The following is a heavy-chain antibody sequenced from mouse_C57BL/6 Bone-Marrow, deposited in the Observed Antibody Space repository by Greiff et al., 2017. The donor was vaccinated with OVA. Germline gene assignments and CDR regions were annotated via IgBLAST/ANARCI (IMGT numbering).Heavy chain of an antibody. CDR2: IDPENGDT. J-gene: IGHJ2*01. V-gene: IGHV14-4*01. CDR1: GFNIKDDY. Sequence: DVKLQESGAELVRPGASVKLSCTASGFNIKDDYMHWVKQRPEQGLEWIGWIDPENGDTEYASKFQGKATITADTSSNTAYLQLSSLTSEDTAVYYCTTLYDGYYLDYWGQGTTLTVSS. CDR3: TTLYDGYYLDY. D-gene: IGHD2-3*01.